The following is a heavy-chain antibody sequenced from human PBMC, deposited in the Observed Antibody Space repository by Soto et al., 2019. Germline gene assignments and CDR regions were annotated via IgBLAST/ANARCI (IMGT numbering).Heavy chain of an antibody. D-gene: IGHD6-13*01. CDR3: ARDAPGAAPY. Sequence: QVQLQESGPGLVKPSQTLSLTCPVSGGPILHGDSYLNWIRQHPEKGLEWMGYINYRGTNNYNPALKSRILISIDTSKNQFSLRLTSVTAADTDVYYCARDAPGAAPYWGQGTLVTVSS. V-gene: IGHV4-31*03. J-gene: IGHJ4*02. CDR2: INYRGTN. CDR1: GGPILHGDSY.